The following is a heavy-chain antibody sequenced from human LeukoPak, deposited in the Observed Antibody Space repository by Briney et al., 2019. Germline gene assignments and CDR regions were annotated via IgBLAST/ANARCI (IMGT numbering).Heavy chain of an antibody. D-gene: IGHD6-19*01. CDR2: IYPGDSDT. CDR3: ARFSSSGFDY. V-gene: IGHV5-51*01. Sequence: GESLNISSMGSGYTFTSYWIGWVRQMPGKGLEWMGIIYPGDSDTTYSPSFQGQVTISADKSISTAYLQWRSLKASDTAMYYCARFSSSGFDYWGQGTLVTVSS. CDR1: GYTFTSYW. J-gene: IGHJ4*02.